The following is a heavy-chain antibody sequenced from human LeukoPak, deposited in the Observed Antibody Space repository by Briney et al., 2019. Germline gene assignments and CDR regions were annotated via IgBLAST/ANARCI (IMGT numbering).Heavy chain of an antibody. J-gene: IGHJ4*02. CDR1: GFTFGDYT. CDR2: ISYDGTSQ. V-gene: IGHV3-30*04. Sequence: PGGSLRLSCAASGFTFGDYTMHWVRQAPGKWLEWVAIISYDGTSQDYADSVKGRFTISRDNSKSTVSLLLSSLRAEDTAVYYCARDGRPGSGYNYFDYWGQGTLVTVSS. CDR3: ARDGRPGSGYNYFDY. D-gene: IGHD3-22*01.